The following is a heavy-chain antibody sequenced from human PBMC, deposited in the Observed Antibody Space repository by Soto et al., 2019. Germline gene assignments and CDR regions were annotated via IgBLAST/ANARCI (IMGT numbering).Heavy chain of an antibody. J-gene: IGHJ4*02. CDR3: ASRDPGTSVDY. D-gene: IGHD1-7*01. Sequence: SETLSLTCAVSGGSFTSNNWWTWVRQPPGQGLEWIGEIYRTGSTNYNPSLKSRVTISLDESENQFSLKVTSLTAADTAIYYCASRDPGTSVDYWGQGTLVTVSS. CDR1: GGSFTSNNW. V-gene: IGHV4-4*02. CDR2: IYRTGST.